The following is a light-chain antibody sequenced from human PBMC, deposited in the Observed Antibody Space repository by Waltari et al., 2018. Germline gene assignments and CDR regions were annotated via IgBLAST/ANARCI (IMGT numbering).Light chain of an antibody. J-gene: IGLJ3*02. Sequence: QSALTQPASVSGSPGQSITISCTGTSRNVGSYNLVSWYQQHPDKAPKLMVYAGNKRPSGVSNRFSGSKSGNTASLTISGLQVADEAFYYCCSYAGSSTWVFGGGTKLTVL. CDR2: AGN. CDR1: SRNVGSYNL. CDR3: CSYAGSSTWV. V-gene: IGLV2-23*01.